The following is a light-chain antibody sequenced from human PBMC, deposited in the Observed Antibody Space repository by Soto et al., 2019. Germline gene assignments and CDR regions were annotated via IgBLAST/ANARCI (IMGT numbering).Light chain of an antibody. Sequence: QSALTQPASMSGSPGQSISISCTGTSIDVGGYNYVSWYQQHPGKAPKLIIYEVTNRPPGVSNRFSGSKSGNTASLTISGLQAEDDADYYCISYRSGSTLVFGGGTQLTVL. J-gene: IGLJ3*02. CDR1: SIDVGGYNY. V-gene: IGLV2-14*01. CDR2: EVT. CDR3: ISYRSGSTLV.